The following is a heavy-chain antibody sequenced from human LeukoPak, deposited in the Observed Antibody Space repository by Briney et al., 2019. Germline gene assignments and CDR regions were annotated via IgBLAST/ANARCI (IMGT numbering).Heavy chain of an antibody. CDR3: ATSFGATRGY. CDR2: ISSSSSYI. Sequence: GGSLRLSCAASGFTFSSYSMNWVRQAPGKGLEWVSSISSSSSYIYYADSVKGRFTISRDNAKNSLYLQMNSLRAEDTAVYYCATSFGATRGYWGQGTLVTVPS. D-gene: IGHD3-10*01. CDR1: GFTFSSYS. J-gene: IGHJ4*02. V-gene: IGHV3-21*01.